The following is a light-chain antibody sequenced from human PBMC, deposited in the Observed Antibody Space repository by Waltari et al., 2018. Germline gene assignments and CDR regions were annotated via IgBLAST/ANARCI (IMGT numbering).Light chain of an antibody. J-gene: IGLJ1*01. V-gene: IGLV1-40*03. CDR3: QSFDSSLDGYV. CDR2: ANN. CDR1: SSNIRPYYH. Sequence: QSVLTQPPSVSGAPGQRVTISCTGGSSNIRPYYHVHWYPHLPGTAPKVLIYANNNRPSGVPDRFSGSKSGASASLAITGLQAEDEADYYCQSFDSSLDGYVFGTGTKVTVL.